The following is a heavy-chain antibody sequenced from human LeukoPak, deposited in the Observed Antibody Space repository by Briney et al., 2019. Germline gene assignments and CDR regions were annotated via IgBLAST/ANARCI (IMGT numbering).Heavy chain of an antibody. CDR2: IYYSGST. V-gene: IGHV4-31*03. CDR3: ARDSRRQQLGVY. Sequence: SQTLSLTCTVSGGSISSGGYYWSWIRQHPGKGMEWIGYIYYSGSTYYNPSLKSRATISVDTSKNQFSLKLSSVTAADTAVYYCARDSRRQQLGVYWGQGTLVTVSS. CDR1: GGSISSGGYY. J-gene: IGHJ4*02. D-gene: IGHD6-13*01.